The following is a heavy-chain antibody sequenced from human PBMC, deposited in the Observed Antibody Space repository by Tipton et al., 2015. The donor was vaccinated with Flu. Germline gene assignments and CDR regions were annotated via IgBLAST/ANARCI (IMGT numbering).Heavy chain of an antibody. Sequence: SLRLSCAASGFTFSSYWMSWVRQAPGKELEWVANIKQDGSEKYYVDSVKGRFTISRDNAKNSLYLQMNSLRAEDTALYYCARGTTVTGNAFDIWGQGTVVTVSS. V-gene: IGHV3-7*04. CDR3: ARGTTVTGNAFDI. CDR2: IKQDGSEK. CDR1: GFTFSSYW. D-gene: IGHD4-17*01. J-gene: IGHJ3*02.